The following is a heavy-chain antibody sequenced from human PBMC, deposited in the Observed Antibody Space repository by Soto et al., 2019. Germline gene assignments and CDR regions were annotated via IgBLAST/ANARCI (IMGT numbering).Heavy chain of an antibody. J-gene: IGHJ4*02. V-gene: IGHV3-21*01. D-gene: IGHD3-22*01. CDR1: GFTFSSYS. CDR3: ARDLGYYDSSGYYYAY. Sequence: PGGSLRLSCAASGFTFSSYSMNWVRQAPGKGPEWVSSISSSSSYIYYADSVKGRFTISRDNAKNSLYLQMNSLRAEDTAVYYCARDLGYYDSSGYYYAYWGQGTLVTVSS. CDR2: ISSSSSYI.